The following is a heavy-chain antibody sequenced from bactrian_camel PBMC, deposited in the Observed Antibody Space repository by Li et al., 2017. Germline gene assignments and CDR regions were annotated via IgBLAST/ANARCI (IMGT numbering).Heavy chain of an antibody. CDR1: RYTSSNYC. Sequence: HVQLVESGGGSVQAGGSLRLSCAASRYTSSNYCMGWFRQAPGKEREGVASIDSDGTTRYANSVKGRFTISKDNAKNTLYLQLTSLKPEDTAMYYRAADRASVCWLVGWRYDYWGQGTQVTVS. J-gene: IGHJ4*01. CDR2: IDSDGTT. CDR3: AADRASVCWLVGWRYDY. D-gene: IGHD6*01. V-gene: IGHV3S57*01.